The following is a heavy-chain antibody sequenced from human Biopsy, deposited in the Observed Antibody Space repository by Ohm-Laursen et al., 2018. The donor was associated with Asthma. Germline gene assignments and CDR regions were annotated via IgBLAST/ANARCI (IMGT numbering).Heavy chain of an antibody. CDR2: ISSSGSTT. V-gene: IGHV3-11*01. D-gene: IGHD6-25*01. Sequence: LRLSCTASGFSFSDYYMTWMRQVPGKGLEWVSSISSSGSTTYPAESVKGRFTISRDNAQKSLFLQMGSLRAEDTAIYYCARVFESSEWGPFYHFGLDVWGQGTTVAVSS. CDR3: ARVFESSEWGPFYHFGLDV. CDR1: GFSFSDYY. J-gene: IGHJ6*02.